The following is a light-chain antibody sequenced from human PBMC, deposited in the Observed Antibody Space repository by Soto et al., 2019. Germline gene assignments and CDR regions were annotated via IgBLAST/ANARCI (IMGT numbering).Light chain of an antibody. CDR1: QSISSY. CDR3: KQSYSTPPT. V-gene: IGKV1-39*01. J-gene: IGKJ1*01. Sequence: DIQLTQSPSFLSASVGDRVTITCRASQSISSYLNWYQQKPGKAPKLLTYAASSLQSGVQSRFSGSGSGTDFTLTISSLQPEDFATYYCKQSYSTPPTFGQGTKVDIK. CDR2: AAS.